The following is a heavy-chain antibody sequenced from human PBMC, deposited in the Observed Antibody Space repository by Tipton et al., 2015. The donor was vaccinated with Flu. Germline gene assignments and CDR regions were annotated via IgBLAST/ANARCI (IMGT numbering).Heavy chain of an antibody. J-gene: IGHJ6*02. D-gene: IGHD3-3*01. CDR3: ARVGDLWSGTNYGLDV. CDR2: MYSSGTT. CDR1: GGSISSSNYY. Sequence: TLSLTCTVSGGSISSSNYYWGWIRQPPGKGLEWIGSMYSSGTTYYNPSLKSRVAISLDTSNNQFSLKLSFVTAADTAVYYCARVGDLWSGTNYGLDVWGQGTTVTVSS. V-gene: IGHV4-39*07.